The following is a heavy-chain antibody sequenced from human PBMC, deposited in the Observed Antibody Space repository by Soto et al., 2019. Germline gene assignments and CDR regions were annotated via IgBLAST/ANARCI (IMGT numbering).Heavy chain of an antibody. CDR1: GGSFSGYY. J-gene: IGHJ4*02. V-gene: IGHV4-34*01. Sequence: XGTLSLTCAVYGGSFSGYYWSGIRQPPGKGLEWIGEINHSGSTNYNPSLKSRVTISVDTSKNQFSLKLSSVTAADTAVYYCARQAQARYCSGGSCYPIDYWGQGTLVTVSS. CDR3: ARQAQARYCSGGSCYPIDY. D-gene: IGHD2-15*01. CDR2: INHSGST.